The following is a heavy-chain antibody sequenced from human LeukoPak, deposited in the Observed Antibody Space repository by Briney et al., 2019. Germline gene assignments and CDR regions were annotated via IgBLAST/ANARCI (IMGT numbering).Heavy chain of an antibody. J-gene: IGHJ4*02. V-gene: IGHV3-66*01. CDR2: IYSGGST. D-gene: IGHD3-3*01. CDR3: ARSGNYDC. Sequence: PGGSLRLSCAASGFTVSSNYMSWVRQAPGKGLEWVSVIYSGGSTYYADSVKGRFTISRDNAKNSLYLQMNSLRDEDTALYYCARSGNYDCWGQGTLVTVSS. CDR1: GFTVSSNY.